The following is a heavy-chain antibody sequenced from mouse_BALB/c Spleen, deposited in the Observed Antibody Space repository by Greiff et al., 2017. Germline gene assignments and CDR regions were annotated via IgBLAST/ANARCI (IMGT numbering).Heavy chain of an antibody. V-gene: IGHV1-20*02. CDR2: INPYNGDT. D-gene: IGHD1-1*01. CDR1: GYSFTGYF. Sequence: VQLQQSGPELVKPEASVKISCKASGYSFTGYFMNWVMQSHGKSLEWIGRINPYNGDTFYNQKFKGKATLTEDKSSSTAHMELRSLASEDSAVYYCARSYGSSYGGYFDYWGQGTTLTVSS. CDR3: ARSYGSSYGGYFDY. J-gene: IGHJ2*01.